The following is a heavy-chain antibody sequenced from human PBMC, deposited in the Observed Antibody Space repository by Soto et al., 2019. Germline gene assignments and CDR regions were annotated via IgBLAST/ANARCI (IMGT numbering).Heavy chain of an antibody. Sequence: LSLTCAVSGGSISSGGNSWSWIRQPPGKGLEWIGYIYQSGSTYYNPSLKSRVTISVDRSKNQFSLKLSSVTAADTAVYYCARSVVRGVMGSYYYNGMDVWGQGTTVTVSS. CDR2: IYQSGST. V-gene: IGHV4-30-2*01. D-gene: IGHD3-10*01. CDR3: ARSVVRGVMGSYYYNGMDV. J-gene: IGHJ6*02. CDR1: GGSISSGGNS.